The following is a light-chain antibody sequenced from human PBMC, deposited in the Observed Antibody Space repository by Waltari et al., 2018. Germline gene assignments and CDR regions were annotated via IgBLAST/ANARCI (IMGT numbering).Light chain of an antibody. V-gene: IGKV1-39*01. J-gene: IGKJ2*01. CDR2: AAS. Sequence: IQMTQSPSSLSASVGDRVIITCRASPSISNYLNWYQQKPGKAPNLLIYAASTLQSGVPSRFSGSGSGTDFTLTISSLQPEDFATYYCQQSFSAPPMYTFGQGTKLEIK. CDR3: QQSFSAPPMYT. CDR1: PSISNY.